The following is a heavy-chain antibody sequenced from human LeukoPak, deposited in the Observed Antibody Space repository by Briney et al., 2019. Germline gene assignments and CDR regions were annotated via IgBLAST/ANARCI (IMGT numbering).Heavy chain of an antibody. CDR2: IKSDGSSS. J-gene: IGHJ4*02. CDR1: GFTFSSYFW. V-gene: IGHV3-74*01. D-gene: IGHD3-10*01. Sequence: GGSLRLSCAASGFTFSSYFWMHWVRQAPGKGLVWVSRIKSDGSSSTYADSVKGRFTISRDNSKNTLYLQMNSLRAEDTAVYYCATMVGGPRRPFDYWGQGTLVTVSS. CDR3: ATMVGGPRRPFDY.